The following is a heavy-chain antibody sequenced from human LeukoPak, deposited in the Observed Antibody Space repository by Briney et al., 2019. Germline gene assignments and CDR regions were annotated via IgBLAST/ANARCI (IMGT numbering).Heavy chain of an antibody. CDR3: AGDSPVLGFDP. J-gene: IGHJ5*02. CDR1: GGTFSSYA. V-gene: IGHV1-69*05. CDR2: IIPIFGTA. D-gene: IGHD1-1*01. Sequence: SVKVSCQASGGTFSSYAISWVRQAPGQGLEWMGWIIPIFGTANYAQKFQGRVTITTDESTSTAYMELSSLRSEDTAVYYCAGDSPVLGFDPWGQGTLVTVSS.